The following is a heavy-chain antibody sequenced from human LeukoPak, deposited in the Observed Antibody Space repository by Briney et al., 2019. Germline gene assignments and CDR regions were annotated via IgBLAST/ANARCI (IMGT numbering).Heavy chain of an antibody. Sequence: GASVKLSCKAAGFTFTSFAMQWWRESREQRRGWWGWIVVGSGNTNYEQKFQERVTITRDMSTSTAYMELSSLRSEDTAVYYCARKRGSSWYGVDYWGQGTLVTVSS. CDR3: ARKRGSSWYGVDY. CDR1: GFTFTSFA. J-gene: IGHJ4*02. D-gene: IGHD6-13*01. V-gene: IGHV1-58*02. CDR2: IVVGSGNT.